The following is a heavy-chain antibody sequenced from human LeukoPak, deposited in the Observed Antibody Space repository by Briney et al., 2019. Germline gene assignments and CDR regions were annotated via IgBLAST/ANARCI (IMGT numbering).Heavy chain of an antibody. CDR3: ARAGRGRTYYDILTGYPPFDY. V-gene: IGHV4-34*01. CDR2: INHSGST. Sequence: SETLSLTCAVSGGSISSGGYSWSWIRQPPGTGLEWIGEINHSGSTNYNPSLKSRVTISVDTSKNQFSLKLSSVTAADTAVYYCARAGRGRTYYDILTGYPPFDYWGQGTLVTVSS. CDR1: GGSISSGGYS. J-gene: IGHJ4*02. D-gene: IGHD3-9*01.